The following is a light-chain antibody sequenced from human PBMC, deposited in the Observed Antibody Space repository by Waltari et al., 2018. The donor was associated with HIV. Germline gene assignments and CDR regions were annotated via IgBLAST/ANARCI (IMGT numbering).Light chain of an antibody. Sequence: IVLTQSPAPLSLSPGERATLSCRASQSVSSYLAWYQQKPGQAPRLLIYGASSRATGIPARFSGSGSGTDFTLTISSLEPGDFGVYYCHQRSNWPITFGQGTRLEIK. CDR1: QSVSSY. J-gene: IGKJ5*01. CDR2: GAS. V-gene: IGKV3-11*01. CDR3: HQRSNWPIT.